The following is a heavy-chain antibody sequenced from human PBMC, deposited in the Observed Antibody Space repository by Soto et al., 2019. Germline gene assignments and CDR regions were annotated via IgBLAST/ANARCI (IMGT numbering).Heavy chain of an antibody. CDR2: IKGDGSEK. CDR1: GFSFSASW. V-gene: IGHV3-7*01. CDR3: AREPYYGASDY. J-gene: IGHJ4*02. Sequence: VQLMESGGGLVQPGGSLRLSCAASGFSFSASWMAWVRQAPGKGLEWVADIKGDGSEKNYVDSVKGRVTISRDNAENSVYLQMNSLRAEGTAVYFCAREPYYGASDYWGLGTLVTVSS. D-gene: IGHD3-10*01.